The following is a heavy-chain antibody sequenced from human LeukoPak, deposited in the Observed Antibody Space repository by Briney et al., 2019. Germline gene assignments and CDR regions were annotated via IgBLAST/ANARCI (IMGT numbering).Heavy chain of an antibody. D-gene: IGHD5/OR15-5a*01. CDR3: ARGPVSRSNLEY. CDR2: INSDGSST. J-gene: IGHJ4*02. CDR1: GFTFSSYW. Sequence: GGSLRLSCAASGFTFSSYWMHWVRQAPGKGLVWVSQINSDGSSTTYVDSVKGRFTISRDNAKNTLYLQMNSLSAEDTAVYYCARGPVSRSNLEYWGQGTLVTVSS. V-gene: IGHV3-74*01.